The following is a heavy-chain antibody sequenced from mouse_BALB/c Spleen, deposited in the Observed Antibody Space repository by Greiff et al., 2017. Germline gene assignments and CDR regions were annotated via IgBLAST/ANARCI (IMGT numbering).Heavy chain of an antibody. CDR1: GFTFSSYA. CDR3: AKGGSYGDY. D-gene: IGHD1-1*02. J-gene: IGHJ2*01. V-gene: IGHV5-6-5*01. CDR2: ISSGGST. Sequence: EVKLMESGGGLVKPGGSLKLSCAASGFTFSSYAMSWVRQTPEKRLEWVASISSGGSTYYPASVKARFTISRDNARNILYLQMSSLRSEDTAMYYCAKGGSYGDYWGQGTTLTVSS.